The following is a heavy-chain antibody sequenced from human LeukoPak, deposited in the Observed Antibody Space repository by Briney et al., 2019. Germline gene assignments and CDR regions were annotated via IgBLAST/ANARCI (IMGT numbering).Heavy chain of an antibody. J-gene: IGHJ4*02. V-gene: IGHV4-59*01. CDR2: FYYSGST. CDR1: GGSISSYY. Sequence: SETLSLTCTVSGGSISSYYWSWIRQPPGKGLEWIGYFYYSGSTDYNPSLKSRVTISVDTSKNQFSLNLSSATAADTAVYYCARDSSAHFDYWGQGTLVTVSS. CDR3: ARDSSAHFDY.